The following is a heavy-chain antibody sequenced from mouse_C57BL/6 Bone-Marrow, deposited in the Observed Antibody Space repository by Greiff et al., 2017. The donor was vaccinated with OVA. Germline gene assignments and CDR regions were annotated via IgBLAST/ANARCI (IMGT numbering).Heavy chain of an antibody. Sequence: EVKLMESGGGLVKPGGSLKLSCAASGFTFSSYAMSWVRQTPEKRLEWVATISHGGSYTYYPANVKGRFTISRDTAKNNMYLQMSHMKSEDTAMYYCAREGGYYGSSQFAYWGQGTLVTVSA. J-gene: IGHJ3*01. D-gene: IGHD1-1*01. V-gene: IGHV5-4*01. CDR3: AREGGYYGSSQFAY. CDR2: ISHGGSYT. CDR1: GFTFSSYA.